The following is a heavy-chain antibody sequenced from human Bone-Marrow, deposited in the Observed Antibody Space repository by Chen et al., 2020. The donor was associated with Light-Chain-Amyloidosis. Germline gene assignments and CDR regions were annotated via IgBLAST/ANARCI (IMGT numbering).Heavy chain of an antibody. CDR1: GGTLNEFP. Sequence: QVQLVQSGAEVKEPGAAVRVSCKVSGGTLNEFPIHWVRQAPGKGPEWMGGFDPEDGETIHTQRFQGRITLTDDTSTDTAYMELRSLTSEDTAVYYCTTDARTSGFYVFGSDLWGQGTMVTVSS. D-gene: IGHD6-19*01. J-gene: IGHJ3*01. CDR3: TTDARTSGFYVFGSDL. V-gene: IGHV1-24*01. CDR2: FDPEDGET.